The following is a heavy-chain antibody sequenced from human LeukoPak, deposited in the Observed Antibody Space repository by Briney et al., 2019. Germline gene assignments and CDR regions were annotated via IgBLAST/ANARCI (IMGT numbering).Heavy chain of an antibody. J-gene: IGHJ3*02. V-gene: IGHV3-33*08. CDR2: IWNDGSYK. CDR3: ASHSGAVTIDDAFDI. CDR1: GFTFSSYG. D-gene: IGHD4-17*01. Sequence: GGSLRLSCAASGFTFSSYGMHWVRQAPGKGLEWVAVIWNDGSYKYYADSVKGRFTISRDNSKNTLYLQMNSLRVEDTAVYYCASHSGAVTIDDAFDIWGQGTMVTVSS.